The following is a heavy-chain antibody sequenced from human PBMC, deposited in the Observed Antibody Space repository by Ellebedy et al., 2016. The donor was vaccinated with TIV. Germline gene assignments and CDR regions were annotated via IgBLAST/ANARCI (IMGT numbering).Heavy chain of an antibody. CDR2: ISHDGSNK. Sequence: GESLKISXAASGFTFSYYSMHWVRQAPGKGLEWVAVISHDGSNKYHAESVKGRFTISRDDSKNTLYLQMNTLRTEDTVLYFCARGSSSRGYFDSWGQGTLVTVSS. D-gene: IGHD6-13*01. CDR3: ARGSSSRGYFDS. CDR1: GFTFSYYS. J-gene: IGHJ4*02. V-gene: IGHV3-30-3*01.